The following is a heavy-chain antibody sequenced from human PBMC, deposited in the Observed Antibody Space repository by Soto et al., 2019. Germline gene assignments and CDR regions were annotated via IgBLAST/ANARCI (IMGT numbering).Heavy chain of an antibody. J-gene: IGHJ6*02. V-gene: IGHV1-18*01. CDR3: ARGGYYDTNWVKLNHYGFDV. D-gene: IGHD3-16*01. CDR1: GGTFTSYD. Sequence: ASVKVSCKASGGTFTSYDIRWVRQAPGQGVEWMGWISPYDDSTIYAQKLQGRVTMTTDTSTRTVNLNLSSLKSDDTAVYYCARGGYYDTNWVKLNHYGFDVWGQGTSVTVSS. CDR2: ISPYDDST.